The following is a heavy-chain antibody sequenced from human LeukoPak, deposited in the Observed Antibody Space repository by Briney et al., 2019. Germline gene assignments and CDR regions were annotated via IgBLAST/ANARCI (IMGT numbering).Heavy chain of an antibody. CDR3: AREPAHYYDSSGSSFDY. CDR1: GYTFTSYG. Sequence: GASVKVSCKASGYTFTSYGISWVRQAPGQGLEWMGWISAYNGNTNYVQKLQGRVTMTTDTSTSTAYMELRSLRSDDTAVYYCAREPAHYYDSSGSSFDYWGQGTLVTVSS. V-gene: IGHV1-18*01. J-gene: IGHJ4*02. CDR2: ISAYNGNT. D-gene: IGHD3-22*01.